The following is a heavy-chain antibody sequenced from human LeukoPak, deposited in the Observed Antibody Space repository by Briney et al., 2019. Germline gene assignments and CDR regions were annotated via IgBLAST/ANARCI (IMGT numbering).Heavy chain of an antibody. CDR1: GFTFNSYR. CDR3: AKDRRGGSYYAATLDI. J-gene: IGHJ3*02. Sequence: GGSLRLSCAASGFTFNSYRMNWVRQAPGKGLEWVSGISDIGDITYYADSVKGRFTISRDNSKNTLYVQMNSLRVEDTAVYYCAKDRRGGSYYAATLDIWGQGTMVTVSS. D-gene: IGHD1-26*01. CDR2: ISDIGDIT. V-gene: IGHV3-23*01.